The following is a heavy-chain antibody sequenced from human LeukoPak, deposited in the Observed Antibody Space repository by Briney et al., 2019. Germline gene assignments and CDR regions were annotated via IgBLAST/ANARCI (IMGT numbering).Heavy chain of an antibody. CDR1: GFTFSSHG. D-gene: IGHD3-10*01. Sequence: GGSLRLSCAASGFTFSSHGMHWVRQAPGKGLEWVAVIWYDGSNYYYADSVKGRFTISRDNSKNTLYLQMNSLRAEDTAVYYCARDSGRFDVFDIWGQGTMVTVSS. CDR2: IWYDGSNY. J-gene: IGHJ3*02. CDR3: ARDSGRFDVFDI. V-gene: IGHV3-33*01.